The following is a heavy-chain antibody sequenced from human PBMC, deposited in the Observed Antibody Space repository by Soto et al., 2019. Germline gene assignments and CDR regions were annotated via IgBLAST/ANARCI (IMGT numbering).Heavy chain of an antibody. D-gene: IGHD3-10*01. Sequence: PGGSLRLSCAASGFTFSSYGMHWVRQAPGKGLEWVAVISYDGSNKYYADSVKGRFTISRDNSKNTLYLQMNSLRAEDTAVYYCAKASGDRNYYYCYGMDVRGQGTTVTVSS. CDR2: ISYDGSNK. CDR3: AKASGDRNYYYCYGMDV. V-gene: IGHV3-30*18. J-gene: IGHJ6*02. CDR1: GFTFSSYG.